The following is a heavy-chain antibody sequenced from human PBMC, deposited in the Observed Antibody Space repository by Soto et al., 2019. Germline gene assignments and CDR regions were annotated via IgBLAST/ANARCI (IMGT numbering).Heavy chain of an antibody. V-gene: IGHV3-74*01. J-gene: IGHJ4*02. CDR3: AGDGEGF. CDR2: INADGSET. D-gene: IGHD2-21*01. CDR1: GFTFSSNW. Sequence: PGGSLRLSCAASGFTFSSNWMHWVRRVPGRGLVWVSRINADGSETNYEDSVEGRFTISRGNPKNTLYLQMNSLRAEDTAVYYCAGDGEGFWGQGTLVTVSS.